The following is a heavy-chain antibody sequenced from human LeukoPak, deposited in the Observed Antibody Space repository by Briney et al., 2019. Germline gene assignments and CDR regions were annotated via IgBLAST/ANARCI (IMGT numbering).Heavy chain of an antibody. CDR1: GIVFSNTA. J-gene: IGHJ5*02. CDR3: GKDGGQYSSGPEFDP. D-gene: IGHD6-19*01. V-gene: IGHV3-23*01. Sequence: PGGSLRLSCAASGIVFSNTAMNWARQSPGRGLDWVSAISGGGERTFYADSVKGRFTISRDNSKNMLYLQMNSLRADDTAIYYCGKDGGQYSSGPEFDPRGQGALVTVSS. CDR2: ISGGGERT.